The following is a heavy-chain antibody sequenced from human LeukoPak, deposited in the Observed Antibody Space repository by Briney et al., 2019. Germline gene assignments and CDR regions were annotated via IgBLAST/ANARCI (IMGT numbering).Heavy chain of an antibody. Sequence: SETLSLTCAVYGGSFSGYFWSWIRQPPGKGLEWIGEINHSGSTNYNPSLKSRVTISVDTSKNQFSLKLSSATAADTAVYYCATSALTTVVTYYFDYWGQGTLVTVSS. D-gene: IGHD4-23*01. CDR2: INHSGST. CDR1: GGSFSGYF. CDR3: ATSALTTVVTYYFDY. V-gene: IGHV4-34*01. J-gene: IGHJ4*02.